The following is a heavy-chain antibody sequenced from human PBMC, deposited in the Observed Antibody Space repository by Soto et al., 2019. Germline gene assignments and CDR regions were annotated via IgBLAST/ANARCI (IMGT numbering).Heavy chain of an antibody. CDR3: AKELGYCSSTSCSPAHDD. CDR1: GFTFSSYA. J-gene: IGHJ4*02. Sequence: GGSLRLSCAASGFTFSSYAMSWVRQAPGKGLEWVSAISGSGGSTYYADSVKGRFTISRDNSKNTLYLQMNSLRAEDTAVYCCAKELGYCSSTSCSPAHDDWGQRTLVTVSS. D-gene: IGHD2-2*01. V-gene: IGHV3-23*01. CDR2: ISGSGGST.